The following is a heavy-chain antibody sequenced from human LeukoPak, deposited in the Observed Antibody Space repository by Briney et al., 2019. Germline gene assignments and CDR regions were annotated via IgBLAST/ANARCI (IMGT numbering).Heavy chain of an antibody. D-gene: IGHD3-9*01. Sequence: GGSLRLSCAASGFAFSTYAMHWVRQAPGKGLEWVAVISYDGSVKYYADSVKGRFTISRDNSKNTLYLQMNSLRAEDTAVYYCARAIESYDILTGYYSVGYYGMDVWGQGTTVTVSS. CDR3: ARAIESYDILTGYYSVGYYGMDV. J-gene: IGHJ6*02. V-gene: IGHV3-30*14. CDR2: ISYDGSVK. CDR1: GFAFSTYA.